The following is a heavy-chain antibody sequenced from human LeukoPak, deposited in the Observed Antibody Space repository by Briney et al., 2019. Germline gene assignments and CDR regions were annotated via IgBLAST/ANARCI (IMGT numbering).Heavy chain of an antibody. J-gene: IGHJ4*02. CDR2: ISYDGSNK. CDR1: GFAFSSYG. Sequence: GRSLRLSCAASGFAFSSYGMHWVRQAPGKGLEWVAVISYDGSNKYYADSVKGRFTISRDNSKNTLYLQMNSLRAEDTAVYCCAKGGGLDYWGQGTLVTVSS. CDR3: AKGGGLDY. D-gene: IGHD2-15*01. V-gene: IGHV3-30*18.